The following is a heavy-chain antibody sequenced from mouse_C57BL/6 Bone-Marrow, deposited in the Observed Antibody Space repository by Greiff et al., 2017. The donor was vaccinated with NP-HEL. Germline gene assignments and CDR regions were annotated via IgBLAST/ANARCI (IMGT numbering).Heavy chain of an antibody. CDR1: GYTFTSYT. CDR2: INPSSGYT. CDR3: AREGYDGYYDWYFDV. J-gene: IGHJ1*03. D-gene: IGHD2-3*01. Sequence: VQLQQSGAELARPGASVKMSCKASGYTFTSYTMHWVKQRPGQGLEWIGYINPSSGYTKYNQKFKDKATLTADKSSSTAYMQLSSLTSEDSAVYYCAREGYDGYYDWYFDVWGTGTTVTVSS. V-gene: IGHV1-4*01.